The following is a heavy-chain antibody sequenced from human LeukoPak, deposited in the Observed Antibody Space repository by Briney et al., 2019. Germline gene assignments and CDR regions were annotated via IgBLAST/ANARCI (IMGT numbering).Heavy chain of an antibody. D-gene: IGHD6-19*01. V-gene: IGHV3-21*01. CDR2: ISSSSSYI. J-gene: IGHJ3*02. Sequence: GGSLRLSCAASGFTFSSYSMNWVRQAPGKGLEWVSSISSSSSYIYYADSVKGRFTISRDNAKNSLYLQMNSLRAEDTAVYYCARDRIAVAVFDAFDIWGQGTMVTVSS. CDR1: GFTFSSYS. CDR3: ARDRIAVAVFDAFDI.